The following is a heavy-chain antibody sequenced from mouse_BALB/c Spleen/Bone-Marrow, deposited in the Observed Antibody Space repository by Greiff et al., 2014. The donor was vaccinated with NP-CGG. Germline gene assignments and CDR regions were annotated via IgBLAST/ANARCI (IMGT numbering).Heavy chain of an antibody. CDR3: AKNGGYDGWFAY. CDR2: IWRGGST. V-gene: IGHV2-5-1*01. J-gene: IGHJ3*01. D-gene: IGHD2-14*01. CDR1: GFSLTSYG. Sequence: QVQLQQSGPSLVQPSQSLSITCTASGFSLTSYGVHWVRQSPGKGLEWLGVIWRGGSTDYNAAFMSRLSITKDNSKSQVFFKMNSLQADDTAIYYCAKNGGYDGWFAYWGQGTLVTVSA.